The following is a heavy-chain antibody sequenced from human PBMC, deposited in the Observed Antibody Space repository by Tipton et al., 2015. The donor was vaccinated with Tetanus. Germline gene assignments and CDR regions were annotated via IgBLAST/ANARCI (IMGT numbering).Heavy chain of an antibody. Sequence: TLSLTCAISGGSINSGAYCWSWIRQHPGKGLESIGSISSGGRTFYNPSLTSLDSISVDRSKNQFSLKLTSVTAADTAIYYCARGGDNLTFQRPTGRWFDPWGHGTLVTVSS. V-gene: IGHV4-31*01. CDR2: ISSGGRT. J-gene: IGHJ5*02. CDR1: GGSINSGAYC. D-gene: IGHD1-1*01. CDR3: ARGGDNLTFQRPTGRWFDP.